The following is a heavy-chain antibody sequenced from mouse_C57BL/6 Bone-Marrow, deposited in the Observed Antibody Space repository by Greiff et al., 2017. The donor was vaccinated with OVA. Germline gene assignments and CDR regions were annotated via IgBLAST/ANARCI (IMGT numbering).Heavy chain of an antibody. V-gene: IGHV1-72*01. CDR1: GYTFTSYW. D-gene: IGHD1-1*01. CDR2: IDPNSGGT. Sequence: QVQLQQPGAELVKPGASVKLSCKASGYTFTSYWMHWVKQRPGRGLEWIGRIDPNSGGTKYNEKFKSKATLTVDKPSSTAYMQLSSLTSEDSAVYYWGRFNTSGRSGGYFDYRGQGTTLTVSS. J-gene: IGHJ2*01. CDR3: GRFNTSGRSGGYFDY.